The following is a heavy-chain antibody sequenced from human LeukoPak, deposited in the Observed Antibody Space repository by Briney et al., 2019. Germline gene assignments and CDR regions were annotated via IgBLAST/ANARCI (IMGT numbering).Heavy chain of an antibody. V-gene: IGHV3-48*03. CDR2: ISGSGSTI. J-gene: IGHJ4*02. Sequence: GGSLRLSCAASGFTFSNYEINWVRQAPGRGLEWISYISGSGSTIYCADSVKGRFTITRDNAKKSLYLQMNSLRAEDTAVYYCARSGISGSYYAYWGQGTLVTVSS. CDR1: GFTFSNYE. CDR3: ARSGISGSYYAY. D-gene: IGHD1-26*01.